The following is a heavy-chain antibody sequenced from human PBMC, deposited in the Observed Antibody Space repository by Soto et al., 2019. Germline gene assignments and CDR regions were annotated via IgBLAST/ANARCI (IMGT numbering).Heavy chain of an antibody. Sequence: SETLSLTCTVSGGSISSSSYYWGWIRQPPGKGLEWIGSIYYSGSTYYNPSLKSRVTISVDTSKNQFSLKLSSVTAADTAVYYCARSSSWKSNSPDYWGQGTLVTVSS. CDR3: ARSSSWKSNSPDY. CDR2: IYYSGST. D-gene: IGHD6-13*01. CDR1: GGSISSSSYY. V-gene: IGHV4-39*01. J-gene: IGHJ4*02.